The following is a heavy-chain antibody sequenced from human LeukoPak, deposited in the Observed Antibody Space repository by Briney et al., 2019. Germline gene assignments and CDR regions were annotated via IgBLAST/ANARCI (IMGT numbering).Heavy chain of an antibody. CDR1: GYTFTSYD. J-gene: IGHJ6*03. V-gene: IGHV1-8*01. Sequence: ASVKVSCKASGYTFTSYDINWVRQATGQGLEWMGWMNPNSGNTGYAQKFQGRVTMTRNTYISTAYMELSSLRSEDTAVYYCARGRGDLVTMIVVGRRTYYYYYMDVWGKGTTVTVSS. CDR2: MNPNSGNT. CDR3: ARGRGDLVTMIVVGRRTYYYYYMDV. D-gene: IGHD3-22*01.